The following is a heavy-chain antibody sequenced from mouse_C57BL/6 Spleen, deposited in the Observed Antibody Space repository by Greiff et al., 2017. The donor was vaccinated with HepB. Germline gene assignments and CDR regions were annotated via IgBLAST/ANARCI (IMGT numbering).Heavy chain of an antibody. Sequence: EVKLVESGGGLVQPGGSLSLSCAASGFTFTDYYMSWVRQPPGKALEWLGFIRNKANGYTTEYSASVKGRFTISRDNSQSILYLQMNALRAEDSATYYCARWEDYEAWFAYWGQGTLVTVSA. D-gene: IGHD2-4*01. CDR1: GFTFTDYY. CDR3: ARWEDYEAWFAY. J-gene: IGHJ3*01. V-gene: IGHV7-3*01. CDR2: IRNKANGYTT.